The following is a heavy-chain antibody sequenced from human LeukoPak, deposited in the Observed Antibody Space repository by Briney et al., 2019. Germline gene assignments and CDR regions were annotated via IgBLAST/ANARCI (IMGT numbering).Heavy chain of an antibody. CDR3: AGPEYYFDS. Sequence: SETLSLTCTVSGGSVSSYYWSWIRQPPGKGLEWIGYIYYSGSTNYNPSLKSRVTISVDTSKNQFSLRLSSVTAADTAVYYCAGPEYYFDSWGQGTLVTVSP. CDR2: IYYSGST. CDR1: GGSVSSYY. V-gene: IGHV4-59*08. J-gene: IGHJ4*02. D-gene: IGHD1-14*01.